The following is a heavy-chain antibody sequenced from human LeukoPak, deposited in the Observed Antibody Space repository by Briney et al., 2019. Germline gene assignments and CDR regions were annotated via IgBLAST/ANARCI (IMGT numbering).Heavy chain of an antibody. CDR2: IRSKANSYAT. V-gene: IGHV3-73*01. Sequence: PGGPLRLSCAASGFTFSGCAMHWVRQASGKGLEWVGRIRSKANSYATAYAASVKGRFTIFRDDSKITAYLQMNSLKTEDTAVYYCTRLGSSSEGGQGTLVTVSS. J-gene: IGHJ4*02. CDR1: GFTFSGCA. CDR3: TRLGSSSE. D-gene: IGHD6-6*01.